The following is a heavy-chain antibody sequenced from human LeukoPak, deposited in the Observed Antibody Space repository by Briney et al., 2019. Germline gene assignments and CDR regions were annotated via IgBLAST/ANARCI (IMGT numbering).Heavy chain of an antibody. Sequence: PSGTLSLTCAVSGGSISSSNWWSWVRQPPGKGLEWIGEIYHSGSTNYNPSLKSRVTISVDKSKNQFSLKLSSVTAADTAVYYCARGPMVRGEKFVGYMGVWGKGTTVTVSS. J-gene: IGHJ6*03. CDR2: IYHSGST. CDR1: GGSISSSNW. V-gene: IGHV4-4*02. D-gene: IGHD3-10*01. CDR3: ARGPMVRGEKFVGYMGV.